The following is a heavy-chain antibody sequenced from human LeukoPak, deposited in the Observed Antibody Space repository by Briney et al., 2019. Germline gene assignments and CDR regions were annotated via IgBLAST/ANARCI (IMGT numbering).Heavy chain of an antibody. Sequence: SVKVSCKASGYIFTDYYMHWVRQAPGQGLEWMGWINPNNGGTNYAQEFQGRVTMTRDTSINTAYMELTRLRSDDTAMYYCASSGRSGIYSWFDPWGQGTLVTVSS. CDR1: GYIFTDYY. CDR3: ASSGRSGIYSWFDP. J-gene: IGHJ5*02. CDR2: INPNNGGT. V-gene: IGHV1-2*02. D-gene: IGHD3-10*01.